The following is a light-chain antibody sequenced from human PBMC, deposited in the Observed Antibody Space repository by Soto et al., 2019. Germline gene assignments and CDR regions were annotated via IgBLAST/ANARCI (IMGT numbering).Light chain of an antibody. V-gene: IGKV1-5*03. CDR3: QQSYSTPRT. J-gene: IGKJ1*01. CDR2: KAS. CDR1: ESINSW. Sequence: DMPVRQSPYPLSASLSDRVPIPSRASESINSWLAWYQQRPGQAPKLLIYKASTLQSGVPSRFSGSGSGTDFTLTICSLQPEDFATYYCQQSYSTPRTFGQGTMVDI.